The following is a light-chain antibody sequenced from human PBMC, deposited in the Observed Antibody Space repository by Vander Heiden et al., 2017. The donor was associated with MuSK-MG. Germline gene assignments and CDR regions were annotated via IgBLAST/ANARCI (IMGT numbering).Light chain of an antibody. CDR2: EVT. CDR1: SSDVGGYNY. Sequence: QSALTQPPPASGSPGPSATLSCTGTSSDVGGYNYVSWYQQHPGKAPKLMIYEVTMRPSGVPDRFSGSKSGSTASQTVTGRHAEDEADYYCNSYTGSNTLVFGGGTKLTVL. J-gene: IGLJ2*01. V-gene: IGLV2-8*01. CDR3: NSYTGSNTLV.